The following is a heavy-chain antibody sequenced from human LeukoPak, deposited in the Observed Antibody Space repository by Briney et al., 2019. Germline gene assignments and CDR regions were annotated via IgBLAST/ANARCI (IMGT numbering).Heavy chain of an antibody. D-gene: IGHD4-17*01. CDR1: GGSISSGDYY. V-gene: IGHV4-30-4*01. CDR3: ARVYHGDYSERAFDY. J-gene: IGHJ4*02. CDR2: IYYSGST. Sequence: SQTLSLTCTVSGGSISSGDYYWSWIRQPPGKGLEWIGYIYYSGSTYYYPSLKSRVTISVDTSKNQFSLKLSSVSAADTAVYYCARVYHGDYSERAFDYWGQGTLVTVSS.